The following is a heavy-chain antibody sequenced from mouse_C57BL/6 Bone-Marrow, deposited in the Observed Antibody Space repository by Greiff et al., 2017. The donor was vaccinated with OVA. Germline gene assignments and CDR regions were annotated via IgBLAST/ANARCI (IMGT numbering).Heavy chain of an antibody. V-gene: IGHV1-47*01. CDR3: AREATGGDWYVDV. CDR2: FHPYNDDT. J-gene: IGHJ1*03. CDR1: GYTFTTYP. D-gene: IGHD3-2*02. Sequence: VKLMESGAELVKPGASVKMSCKASGYTFTTYPIEWMKQNHGKSLEWIGTFHPYNDDTKYNEKFKGKATLTVEKSSSTVYLALSRLTSDDSAVYYCAREATGGDWYVDVWGTGTTVTVSS.